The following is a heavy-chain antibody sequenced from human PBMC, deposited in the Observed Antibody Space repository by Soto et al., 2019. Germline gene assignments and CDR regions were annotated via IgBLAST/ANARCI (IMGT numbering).Heavy chain of an antibody. J-gene: IGHJ5*02. D-gene: IGHD3-22*01. CDR2: IYYSGST. CDR1: GGSISSYY. Sequence: LSLTCTVPGGSISSYYWSWIRQPPGKGLEWIGYIYYSGSTNYNPSPKSRVTISVDTSKNQFSLKLSSVTAADTAVYYCARALYYYDSSGYPNWFDPWGQGTLVTVSS. V-gene: IGHV4-59*01. CDR3: ARALYYYDSSGYPNWFDP.